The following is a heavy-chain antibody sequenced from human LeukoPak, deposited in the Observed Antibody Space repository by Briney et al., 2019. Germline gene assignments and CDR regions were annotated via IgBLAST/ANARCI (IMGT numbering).Heavy chain of an antibody. Sequence: PGGSLRLSCAASGFTFSSYAMHWVRQAPGKGLEWVAVISYDGSNKYYADSVKGRFTISRDNSKNTLYLQMNSLRADDTAVYYCARSTTRSWWFDPWGQGTLVTVSS. D-gene: IGHD4-17*01. CDR3: ARSTTRSWWFDP. CDR2: ISYDGSNK. V-gene: IGHV3-30*04. J-gene: IGHJ5*02. CDR1: GFTFSSYA.